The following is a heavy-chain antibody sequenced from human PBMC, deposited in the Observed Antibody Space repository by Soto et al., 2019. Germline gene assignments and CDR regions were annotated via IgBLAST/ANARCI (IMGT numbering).Heavy chain of an antibody. J-gene: IGHJ4*02. Sequence: ASVKVSCKVSGYTLTELSMHWVRQAPGKGLEWMGGFDPEDGETIYAQKFQGRVTMTEDTSTDTAYMELSSLRAEDTAVYYCARGRRVVAALTTYFDYWGQGTLVTVSS. D-gene: IGHD2-15*01. CDR3: ARGRRVVAALTTYFDY. CDR2: FDPEDGET. V-gene: IGHV1-24*01. CDR1: GYTLTELS.